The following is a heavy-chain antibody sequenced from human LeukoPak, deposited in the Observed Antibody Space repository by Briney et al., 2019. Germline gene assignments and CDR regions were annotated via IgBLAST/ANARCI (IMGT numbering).Heavy chain of an antibody. CDR1: RFTSTSYW. CDR3: AKDRYEKMVALTGYFDY. V-gene: IGHV3-7*03. J-gene: IGHJ4*02. Sequence: ARSLRLSCAASRFTSTSYWMSWVRQAPGKGLEWVANTKKEGSEKYYMDSVKGRFTISRDNAKNSLYLQMNSLGAEDTALYYCAKDRYEKMVALTGYFDYWGQGTLVTVSS. CDR2: TKKEGSEK. D-gene: IGHD2-15*01.